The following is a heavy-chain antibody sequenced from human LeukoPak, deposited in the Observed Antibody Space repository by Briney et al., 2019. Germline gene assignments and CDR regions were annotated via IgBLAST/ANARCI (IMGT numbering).Heavy chain of an antibody. J-gene: IGHJ4*02. V-gene: IGHV3-23*01. Sequence: PGGSLRLSCAASGFTSSSYAISWVRQAPGGGMGWVSAFSGSGGSTYYADSVKGRFTISRDNSKNTLYLQMNSLRAEDTAVYYCAKGPYVSGSYYKGYFDYWGQGTLVTVSS. D-gene: IGHD3-10*01. CDR3: AKGPYVSGSYYKGYFDY. CDR1: GFTSSSYA. CDR2: FSGSGGST.